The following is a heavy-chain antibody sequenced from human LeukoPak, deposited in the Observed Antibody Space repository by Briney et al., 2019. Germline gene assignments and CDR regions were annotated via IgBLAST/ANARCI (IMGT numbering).Heavy chain of an antibody. CDR2: ISYDGSNK. J-gene: IGHJ6*03. CDR1: GFIFSSYA. D-gene: IGHD4-23*01. CDR3: ARKSDPGGYYYYYSYMDV. V-gene: IGHV3-30*04. Sequence: GGSLRLSCAASGFIFSSYAMHWVRQAPGKGLEWVAVISYDGSNKYYADSVKGRFTISRDNSKNTLYLQMNSLRAEDTAVYYCARKSDPGGYYYYYSYMDVWGKGTTVTVSS.